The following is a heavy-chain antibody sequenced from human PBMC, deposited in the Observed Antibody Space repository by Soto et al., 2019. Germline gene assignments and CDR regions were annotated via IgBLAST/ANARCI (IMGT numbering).Heavy chain of an antibody. J-gene: IGHJ3*02. D-gene: IGHD4-17*01. V-gene: IGHV3-15*01. Sequence: GGSLRLSCAASGFTFSNAWMSWVRQAPGKGLEWVGRIKSKTDGGTTDYAAPVKGRFTISRDDSKNTLYLQMNSLKTEVTAVYYCTTGLGDYGDYAFDIWGQGTMVTVSS. CDR3: TTGLGDYGDYAFDI. CDR2: IKSKTDGGTT. CDR1: GFTFSNAW.